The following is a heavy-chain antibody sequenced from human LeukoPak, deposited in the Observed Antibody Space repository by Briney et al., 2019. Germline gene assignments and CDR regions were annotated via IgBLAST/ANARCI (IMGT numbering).Heavy chain of an antibody. V-gene: IGHV4-61*01. CDR2: IYYSGTT. CDR3: AREGMTLDY. Sequence: TSETLSLTCTVSGGSVSSGIYYWSWIRQPPGKGLELIGHIYYSGTTIYNPSLRSRVTISVDMSKNQFSLKLSSVTAADTAVYYCAREGMTLDYWGQGTLVTASS. CDR1: GGSVSSGIYY. J-gene: IGHJ4*02.